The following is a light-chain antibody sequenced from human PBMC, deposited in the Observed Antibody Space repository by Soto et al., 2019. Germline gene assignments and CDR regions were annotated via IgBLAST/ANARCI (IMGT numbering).Light chain of an antibody. CDR1: GNDVGAYDY. CDR3: SSYTTSSTLV. V-gene: IGLV2-14*03. J-gene: IGLJ3*02. Sequence: QSVLTQPASVSGSPRQSITISCTGTGNDVGAYDYVSWYQQHPGKAPKLMIYDVSHRPSGVSNRFSGSKSGNTASLTISGLQAEDEADYYCSSYTTSSTLVFGGGTKLTVL. CDR2: DVS.